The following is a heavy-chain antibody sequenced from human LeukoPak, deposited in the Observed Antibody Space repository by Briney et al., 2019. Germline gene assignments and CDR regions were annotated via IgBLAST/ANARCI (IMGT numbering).Heavy chain of an antibody. Sequence: KPSETLSLTCAVYGGSFSGYYWSWIRQPPGKGLEWIGEINHSGSTNYNPSLKSRVTISVDTSKNQFSLKLSSVTAADTAVYYCARVSEYYYDSSGPRSLDYWGQGTLATVSS. D-gene: IGHD3-22*01. CDR1: GGSFSGYY. J-gene: IGHJ4*02. V-gene: IGHV4-34*01. CDR2: INHSGST. CDR3: ARVSEYYYDSSGPRSLDY.